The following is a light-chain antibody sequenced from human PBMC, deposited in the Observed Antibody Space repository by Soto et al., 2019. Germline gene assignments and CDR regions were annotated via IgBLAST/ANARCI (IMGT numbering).Light chain of an antibody. CDR1: SSDVGGYNY. V-gene: IGLV2-14*03. CDR3: CSYTNSAYV. J-gene: IGLJ1*01. Sequence: QSVLAQPASVSGSPGQSITISCTGTSSDVGGYNYVSWHQQHPGKVPNLIIYDVSRRPSGVPDRFSGSKSGNTASLTISGLQAEDEGDYYCCSYTNSAYVFGTGTKVTVL. CDR2: DVS.